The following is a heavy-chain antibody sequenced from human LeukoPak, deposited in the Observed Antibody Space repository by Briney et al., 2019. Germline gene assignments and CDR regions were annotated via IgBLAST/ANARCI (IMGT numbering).Heavy chain of an antibody. D-gene: IGHD2-2*01. J-gene: IGHJ5*02. CDR3: ARQGVVVVPAAVVPGNGFDP. V-gene: IGHV4-39*01. Sequence: SETLSLTCTVSGGSISSSSYYWGWIRQPPGRGLEWIESIYYSGSTYYNPALKSRVTISVDTSKNQFSLKLSSVTAADTAVYYCARQGVVVVPAAVVPGNGFDPWGQGTLVTVSS. CDR2: IYYSGST. CDR1: GGSISSSSYY.